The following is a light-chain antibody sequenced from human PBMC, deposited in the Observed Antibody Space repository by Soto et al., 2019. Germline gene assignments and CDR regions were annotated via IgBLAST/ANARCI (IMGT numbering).Light chain of an antibody. CDR2: GNS. CDR3: QSYDSSLSGYV. CDR1: SSNIGAGYD. Sequence: QSVLTQPPSVSGAPGQRVTISCTGSSSNIGAGYDVHWYQHLPGTAPKLLISGNSNRPSGVPDRISGSKSGTSASLAITGLQAEDESDYYSQSYDSSLSGYVFGTGTKLTVL. J-gene: IGLJ1*01. V-gene: IGLV1-40*01.